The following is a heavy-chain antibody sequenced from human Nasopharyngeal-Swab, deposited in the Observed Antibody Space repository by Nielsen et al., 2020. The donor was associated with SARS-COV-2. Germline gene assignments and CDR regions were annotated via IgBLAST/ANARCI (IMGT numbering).Heavy chain of an antibody. Sequence: GESLKISCAASGFTFSSYGMHWVRQAPGKGLEWVAVIWYDGSNKYYADSVKGRFTISRDNSKNTLYLQMNSLRAEDTAVYYCAKDSGLSGWSGADAFDIWGQGTMFIVSS. CDR2: IWYDGSNK. CDR3: AKDSGLSGWSGADAFDI. D-gene: IGHD6-19*01. CDR1: GFTFSSYG. J-gene: IGHJ3*02. V-gene: IGHV3-33*06.